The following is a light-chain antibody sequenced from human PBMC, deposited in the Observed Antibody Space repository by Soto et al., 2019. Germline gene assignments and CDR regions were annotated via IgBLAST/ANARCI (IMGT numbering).Light chain of an antibody. CDR2: DVS. Sequence: QSALTQPASVSGSPGQSITISCTGTSSDVGGYNYVSWYQQHPGKAPKLIIYDVSNRPSGVSSRFSGSKSGNTASLTISGLQAEDEADYYCSSYTSSGALVVFGGGTQLTVL. J-gene: IGLJ2*01. CDR1: SSDVGGYNY. V-gene: IGLV2-14*01. CDR3: SSYTSSGALVV.